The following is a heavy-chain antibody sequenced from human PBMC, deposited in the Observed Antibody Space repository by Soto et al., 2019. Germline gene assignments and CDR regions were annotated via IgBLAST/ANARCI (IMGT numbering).Heavy chain of an antibody. D-gene: IGHD3-10*01. CDR1: GFTFSSYG. Sequence: QVQLVESGGGVVQPGRSLRLSCAASGFTFSSYGMHWVRQAPGKGLEWVAVISYDGSNKYYADSVKGRFTISRDNSKNTLYLQMNSLRAEDTAVYYCAKDGRFGDKYFDYWGQGTLVTVSS. CDR2: ISYDGSNK. V-gene: IGHV3-30*18. CDR3: AKDGRFGDKYFDY. J-gene: IGHJ4*02.